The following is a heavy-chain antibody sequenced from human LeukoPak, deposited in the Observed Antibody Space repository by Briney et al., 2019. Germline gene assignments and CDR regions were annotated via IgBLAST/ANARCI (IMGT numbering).Heavy chain of an antibody. D-gene: IGHD3-22*01. J-gene: IGHJ4*02. V-gene: IGHV3-7*01. CDR2: IKEDGSEK. CDR1: GFTFSNYL. CDR3: ARSRSGYYEDY. Sequence: TGGSLRLSCAASGFTFSNYLMSWVRQAPGKRLEWVANIKEDGSEKYYVDSVKGRFTISRDNAKNPLSLQVNSLSAEDTAVYYCARSRSGYYEDYWGQGTLVTVSS.